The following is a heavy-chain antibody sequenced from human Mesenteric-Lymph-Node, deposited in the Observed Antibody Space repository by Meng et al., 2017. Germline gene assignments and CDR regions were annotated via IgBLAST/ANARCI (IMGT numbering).Heavy chain of an antibody. CDR2: INQDGSQQ. J-gene: IGHJ4*02. V-gene: IGHV3-7*01. D-gene: IGHD5-18*01. CDR1: GFTFSNNW. Sequence: GESLKISCAASGFTFSNNWMSWVRQAPGQGLEWVANINQDGSQQKYVDSVKGRFTISRDNAKNSLYLQMISLRAEDTAVYYCARTDSGSFGYFDYWGQGALDTVSS. CDR3: ARTDSGSFGYFDY.